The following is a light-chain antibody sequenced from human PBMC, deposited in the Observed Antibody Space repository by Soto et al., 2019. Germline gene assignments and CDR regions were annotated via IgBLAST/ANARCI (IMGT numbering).Light chain of an antibody. J-gene: IGKJ5*01. CDR3: QQYNNWPPSIT. V-gene: IGKV3-15*01. CDR1: QSVSSN. Sequence: EIVMTQSPATLSVSPGERATLSCRASQSVSSNLAWYQQKPGQAPRLLIYGASTRATGIPAGFSGSGSGTEFTLTISSLQSEDFAVYYCQQYNNWPPSITFGQGTRLEIK. CDR2: GAS.